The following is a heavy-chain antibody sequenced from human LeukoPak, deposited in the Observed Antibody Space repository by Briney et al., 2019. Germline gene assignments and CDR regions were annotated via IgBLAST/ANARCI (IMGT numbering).Heavy chain of an antibody. J-gene: IGHJ4*02. Sequence: SETLSLTCSVSGASISSGSNYWGWIRQPPGKTLEWIGSIYSSGSTYYNSSLQSRVIIIIDTPKNHFSLTLSSVTAADTAVYYCARGVVAAAGRTFDFWGQGTLVTVSS. V-gene: IGHV4-39*07. CDR1: GASISSGSNY. CDR3: ARGVVAAAGRTFDF. CDR2: IYSSGST. D-gene: IGHD6-13*01.